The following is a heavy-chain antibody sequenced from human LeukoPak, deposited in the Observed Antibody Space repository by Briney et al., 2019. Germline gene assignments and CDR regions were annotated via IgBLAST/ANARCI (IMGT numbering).Heavy chain of an antibody. CDR3: ARASRLGELSLGY. CDR1: GGSISSGGYY. CDR2: ISYSGRT. V-gene: IGHV4-31*03. Sequence: SETLSLTCTVSGGSISSGGYYWSWIRQLPGKGLEWVGYISYSGRTYYNPSLKSRLTISIETSKIQFSLKLSSVTAADTAVYYCARASRLGELSLGYWGQGTLVTVSS. D-gene: IGHD3-16*02. J-gene: IGHJ4*02.